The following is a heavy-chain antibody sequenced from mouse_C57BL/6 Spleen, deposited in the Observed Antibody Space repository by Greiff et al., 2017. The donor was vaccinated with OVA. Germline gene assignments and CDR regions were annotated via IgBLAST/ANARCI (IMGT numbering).Heavy chain of an antibody. CDR2: IYPRSGNT. CDR3: ARGHLYGSSFYYFDY. D-gene: IGHD1-1*01. J-gene: IGHJ2*01. Sequence: QVQLQQSGAELARPGASVKLSCKASGYTFTSYGISWVKQRPGQGLEWIGEIYPRSGNTYYNEKFKGKATLTADKSSSTAYMELRSLTSEDSAVYFCARGHLYGSSFYYFDYWGQGTTLTVSS. CDR1: GYTFTSYG. V-gene: IGHV1-81*01.